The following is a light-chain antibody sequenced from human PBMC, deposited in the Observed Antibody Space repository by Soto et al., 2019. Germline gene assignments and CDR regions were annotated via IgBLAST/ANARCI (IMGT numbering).Light chain of an antibody. CDR1: QSVSSN. V-gene: IGKV3-15*01. Sequence: EIVMTQSPATLSVSPGERATLSCRASQSVSSNLAWYQQKPGQAPRLLIYGASTRATGIPSRFSGSGSGTAFSLIIISLQSEDFSVYYCQQYNNRHPWTFGQGTKVEIK. CDR2: GAS. CDR3: QQYNNRHPWT. J-gene: IGKJ1*01.